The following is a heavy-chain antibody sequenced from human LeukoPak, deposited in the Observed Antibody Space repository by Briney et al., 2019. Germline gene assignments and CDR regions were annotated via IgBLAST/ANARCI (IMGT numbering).Heavy chain of an antibody. CDR3: AKGPSKLGYCSGGSCYSGDY. J-gene: IGHJ4*02. D-gene: IGHD2-15*01. Sequence: PGGSLRLSCAASGFTFSSYAMSWVRQAPGKGLEWVSAINGSGGSTYYADSVKGRFTISRDNSKNTLYLQMNSLRAEDTAVYYCAKGPSKLGYCSGGSCYSGDYWGQGTLVTVSS. V-gene: IGHV3-23*01. CDR2: INGSGGST. CDR1: GFTFSSYA.